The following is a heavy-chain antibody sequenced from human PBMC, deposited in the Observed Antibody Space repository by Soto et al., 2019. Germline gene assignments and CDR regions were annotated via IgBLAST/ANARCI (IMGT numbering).Heavy chain of an antibody. V-gene: IGHV3-30*18. CDR1: GFTFSSYG. D-gene: IGHD3-22*01. Sequence: GSLRLSCAASGFTFSSYGMHWVRQAPGKGLEWVAVISYDGSNKYYADSVKGRFTISRDNSKNTLYLQMNSLRAEDTAVYYCAKSTRVGHSAWLVRYYDSGLDVWGQGTTVTVSS. J-gene: IGHJ6*02. CDR3: AKSTRVGHSAWLVRYYDSGLDV. CDR2: ISYDGSNK.